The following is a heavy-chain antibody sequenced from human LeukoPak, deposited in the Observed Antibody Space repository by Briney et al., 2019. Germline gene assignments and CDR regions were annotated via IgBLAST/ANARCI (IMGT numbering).Heavy chain of an antibody. CDR1: GFTFKTYT. CDR3: ARVTGDLGYCSRGNCYTFDY. V-gene: IGHV3-21*01. J-gene: IGHJ4*02. CDR2: ISVSSTYT. D-gene: IGHD2-15*01. Sequence: GGSLRLSCAASGFTFKTYTMNWVRQAPGKGLEWVSSISVSSTYTYYADSVRGRFTITRDNATNSLYLQINSLRAEDTAVYYCARVTGDLGYCSRGNCYTFDYWGQGTLVTVSS.